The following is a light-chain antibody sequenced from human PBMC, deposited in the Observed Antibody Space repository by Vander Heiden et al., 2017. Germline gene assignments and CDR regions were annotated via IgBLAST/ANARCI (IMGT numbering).Light chain of an antibody. V-gene: IGLV1-44*01. CDR3: AAWDDSLNGLYV. CDR2: SNN. J-gene: IGLJ1*01. Sequence: QSVLTQPPSASGTPRHRVTIACSGSIPNIGRNTVNWYQHLPGTAPKLLINSNNQRPSGVPDRFSASKSGTSAFLAISGLQSEDEAVYYCAAWDDSLNGLYVFGSGTKVTVL. CDR1: IPNIGRNT.